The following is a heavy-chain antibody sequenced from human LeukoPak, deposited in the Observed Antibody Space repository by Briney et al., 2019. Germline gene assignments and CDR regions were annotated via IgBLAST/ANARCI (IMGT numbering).Heavy chain of an antibody. CDR3: AKDGTSYYYIYY. D-gene: IGHD2/OR15-2a*01. Sequence: GGSLRLSCAASGFTVSSNYMSWVRQAPGKGLEWVSVIYSGGSTYYADSVKGRFTISRDNSKNTLYLQMNSMRGDDTAVYYCAKDGTSYYYIYYWGQGTLVTVSS. CDR1: GFTVSSNY. V-gene: IGHV3-53*05. CDR2: IYSGGST. J-gene: IGHJ4*02.